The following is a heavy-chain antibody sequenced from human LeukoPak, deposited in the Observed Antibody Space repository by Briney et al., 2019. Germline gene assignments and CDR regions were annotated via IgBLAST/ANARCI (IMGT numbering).Heavy chain of an antibody. V-gene: IGHV1-2*04. CDR1: GYTFTGYY. CDR2: INPDSGGT. D-gene: IGHD6-13*01. CDR3: AREYSSRWTSPLGY. Sequence: ASVKVSCKASGYTFTGYYMHWVRQAPGQGLEWMGWINPDSGGTNYAQKFQGWVTMTRDTSISTAYMELSRLRSDDTAVYYCAREYSSRWTSPLGYWGQGTLVTVST. J-gene: IGHJ4*02.